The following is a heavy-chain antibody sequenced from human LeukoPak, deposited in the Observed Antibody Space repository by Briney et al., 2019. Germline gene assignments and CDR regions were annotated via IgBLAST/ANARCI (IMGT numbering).Heavy chain of an antibody. D-gene: IGHD1-26*01. CDR1: GGSISSGSYY. J-gene: IGHJ3*02. CDR3: ARAEAGGAFDI. Sequence: SETLSLTCTVSGGSISSGSYYWSWIRQPAGKGLEWIGRIYTSGSTNYNPSLKSRVTISVDTSKNQFSLKLSSVTAADTAVYYCARAEAGGAFDIWGQGTMVTVSS. V-gene: IGHV4-61*02. CDR2: IYTSGST.